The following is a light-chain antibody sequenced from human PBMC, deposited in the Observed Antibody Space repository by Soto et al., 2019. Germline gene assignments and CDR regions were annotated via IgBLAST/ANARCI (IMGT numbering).Light chain of an antibody. CDR1: QSVISDY. CDR2: GAS. Sequence: EIVLTQSPGTLSLSPGERATLSCRSSQSVISDYLAWYQLKPGQAPRLLIYGASSRATGIPDRFSGSGTGTDLTLPISRLETDDFAVYCCQQYDRSLQFTGGPGTNVDI. J-gene: IGKJ3*01. V-gene: IGKV3-20*01. CDR3: QQYDRSLQFT.